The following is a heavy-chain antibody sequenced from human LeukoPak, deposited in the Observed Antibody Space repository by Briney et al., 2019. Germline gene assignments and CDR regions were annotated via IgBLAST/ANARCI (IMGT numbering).Heavy chain of an antibody. CDR2: IKQDGSEK. CDR1: GFTFSSYW. V-gene: IGHV3-7*05. CDR3: VRERTNYYDSSGYY. D-gene: IGHD3-22*01. Sequence: RGSLRLSCAASGFTFSSYWMSWVRQAPGKGLEWVANIKQDGSEKYYVDSVKGRFTISRDNAKNSLYLKMNSLRAEDTAVYYCVRERTNYYDSSGYYWGQGTLVTVSS. J-gene: IGHJ4*02.